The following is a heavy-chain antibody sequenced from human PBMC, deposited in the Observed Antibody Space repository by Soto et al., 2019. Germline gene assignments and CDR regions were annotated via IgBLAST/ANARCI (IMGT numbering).Heavy chain of an antibody. V-gene: IGHV1-69*02. D-gene: IGHD3-16*01. CDR1: GGTLSSYN. CDR2: LIPILGIA. J-gene: IGHJ5*02. CDR3: ATLLGGWFDP. Sequence: QVQLVQSGAEVKKPGSSVKVSCKASGGTLSSYNIIWVRQAPGQGLEWMGRLIPILGIANYAQKFQGRVTITADKSTSTADMELSSLRAEDTAVYYCATLLGGWFDPWGQVTLVTVSS.